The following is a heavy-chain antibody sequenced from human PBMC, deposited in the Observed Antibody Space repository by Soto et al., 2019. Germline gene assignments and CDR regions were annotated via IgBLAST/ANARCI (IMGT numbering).Heavy chain of an antibody. CDR3: AQPTHGGELEGMAEY. CDR1: GFTFSSYA. CDR2: ISYDGGKK. J-gene: IGHJ4*02. Sequence: QVQLVESGGGVVQPGRSLRLSCAASGFTFSSYAMHWVRQAQGKGLEWVAVISYDGGKKYYADSMKGRFTISRDNSKNTVYLQMTSLRPDDTAVYYCAQPTHGGELEGMAEYWGQGTLVTVSS. D-gene: IGHD1-26*01. V-gene: IGHV3-30*04.